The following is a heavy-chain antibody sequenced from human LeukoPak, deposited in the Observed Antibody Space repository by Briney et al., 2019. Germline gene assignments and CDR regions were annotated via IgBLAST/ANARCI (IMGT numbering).Heavy chain of an antibody. Sequence: GGSLRLSCAASGFTFSSYGMDWVGQAPGKGLEGVAVISYVGSNKYYADPVKGRFTISRDNSKNTLYLQMNSLRAEDTAVYYCARASQLLYPLDYWGQGTLVTVSS. V-gene: IGHV3-30-3*01. J-gene: IGHJ4*02. CDR2: ISYVGSNK. CDR1: GFTFSSYG. CDR3: ARASQLLYPLDY. D-gene: IGHD2-2*02.